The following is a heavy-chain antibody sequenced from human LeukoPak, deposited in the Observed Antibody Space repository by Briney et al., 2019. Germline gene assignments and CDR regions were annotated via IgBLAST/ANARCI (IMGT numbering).Heavy chain of an antibody. D-gene: IGHD2-2*01. CDR1: GGSISSYS. V-gene: IGHV4-59*01. Sequence: PSETLSLTCTVSGGSISSYSWSWIRQPPGKGLEWIGHLYYSGSTNYNPSLKSRVTISVDTSKNQFSLELTPVTAADTAVYYCANLGSSELRVPASQGNWGQGTLVTVSS. CDR3: ANLGSSELRVPASQGN. CDR2: LYYSGST. J-gene: IGHJ4*02.